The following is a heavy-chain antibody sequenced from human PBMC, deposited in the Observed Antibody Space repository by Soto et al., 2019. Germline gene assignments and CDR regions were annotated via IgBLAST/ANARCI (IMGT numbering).Heavy chain of an antibody. CDR2: IYRTGIT. V-gene: IGHV4-4*02. CDR3: ASRDPGTSVDY. CDR1: GGSFTSNNG. D-gene: IGHD1-7*01. Sequence: SETMSVTSAGSGGSFTSNNGFTLVREPPGQGLEWSGEIYRTGITNCNPSLRSRVTISLDKSENQFSLKVTSLTAADTAVYYCASRDPGTSVDYWGQGTLVTVSS. J-gene: IGHJ4*02.